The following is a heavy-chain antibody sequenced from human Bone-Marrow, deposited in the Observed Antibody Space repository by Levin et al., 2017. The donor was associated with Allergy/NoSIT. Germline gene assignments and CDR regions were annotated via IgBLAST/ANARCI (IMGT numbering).Heavy chain of an antibody. V-gene: IGHV3-49*04. CDR3: TRDRGYGMDV. CDR2: IRSKAYGGTT. CDR1: GFTFGDYA. J-gene: IGHJ6*02. Sequence: GESLKISCTASGFTFGDYAMSWVRQAPGKGLEWVGFIRSKAYGGTTEYAASVKGRFTISRDDSKSIAYLQMNSLKTEDTAVYYCTRDRGYGMDVWGQGTTVTVSS.